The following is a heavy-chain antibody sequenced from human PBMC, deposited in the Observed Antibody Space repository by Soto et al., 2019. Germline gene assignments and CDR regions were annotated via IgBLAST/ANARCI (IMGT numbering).Heavy chain of an antibody. J-gene: IGHJ6*02. CDR2: TYYTGET. CDR3: ARDSLILTRRAASVTGADHGMDV. Sequence: QVQLQESGPGGVKPSETLSLICTVSDASVTRSGYYWTRIRQRPGKGLECIGNTYYTGETNYNPSLKNRVIMSIDMSKNQLSLKLTSVTAAWTAVYYCARDSLILTRRAASVTGADHGMDVLGQWTTVTVSS. V-gene: IGHV4-61*08. CDR1: DASVTRSGYY. D-gene: IGHD6-13*01.